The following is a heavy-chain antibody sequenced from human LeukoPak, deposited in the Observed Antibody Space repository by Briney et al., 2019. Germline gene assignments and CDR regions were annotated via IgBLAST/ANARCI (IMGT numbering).Heavy chain of an antibody. D-gene: IGHD1-1*01. CDR1: GGSFSGYY. J-gene: IGHJ3*02. CDR2: INHSGST. Sequence: PSETLSLTCAVYGGSFSGYYWSWIRQPPGKGLEWIGEINHSGSTNYNPSLKSRVTISVDTSKNQFSLKLSSVTAADTAVYYCARWPLVERPGDAFDIWGQGIMVTVSS. V-gene: IGHV4-34*01. CDR3: ARWPLVERPGDAFDI.